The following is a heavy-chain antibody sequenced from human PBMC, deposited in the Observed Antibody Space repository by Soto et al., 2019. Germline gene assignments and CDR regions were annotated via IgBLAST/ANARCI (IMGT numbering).Heavy chain of an antibody. CDR1: GGSISSGGYY. Sequence: QVQLQESGPGLVKPSQTLSLTCTVSGGSISSGGYYWSWIRQHPGKGVEWIGHIYHSGSTKYNPSLKSRLTISVDTSKNQFSLKLSSVTAADTAVYYCVRDPYGGYFDFWGQGTLVTVSS. V-gene: IGHV4-31*03. J-gene: IGHJ4*02. D-gene: IGHD3-16*01. CDR3: VRDPYGGYFDF. CDR2: IYHSGST.